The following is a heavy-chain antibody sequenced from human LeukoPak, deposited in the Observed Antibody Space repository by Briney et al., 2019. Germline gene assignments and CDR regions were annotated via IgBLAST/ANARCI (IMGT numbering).Heavy chain of an antibody. V-gene: IGHV3-9*03. CDR3: AKALSSSWSSVFDY. CDR1: GFTFDDYA. Sequence: GRPLRLSCAASGFTFDDYAMHWVRQAPGKGLEWVSGISWNSGSIGYADSVKGRFTISRDNAKSSLYLQMNSLRAEDMALYYCAKALSSSWSSVFDYWGQGTLVTVSS. CDR2: ISWNSGSI. D-gene: IGHD6-13*01. J-gene: IGHJ4*02.